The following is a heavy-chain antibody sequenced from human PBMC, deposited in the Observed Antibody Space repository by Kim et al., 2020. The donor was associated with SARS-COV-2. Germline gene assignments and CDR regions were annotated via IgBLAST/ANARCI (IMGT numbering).Heavy chain of an antibody. CDR1: GFTFSDYY. CDR3: AKRMVRGVTPDY. Sequence: GGSLRLSCAASGFTFSDYYMSWIRQAPGKGLEWVSYISSSGSTIYYADSVKGRFTISRDNAKNSLYLQMNSLRAEDTAVYYCAKRMVRGVTPDYWGQGTLVTVSS. J-gene: IGHJ4*02. D-gene: IGHD3-10*01. V-gene: IGHV3-11*01. CDR2: ISSSGSTI.